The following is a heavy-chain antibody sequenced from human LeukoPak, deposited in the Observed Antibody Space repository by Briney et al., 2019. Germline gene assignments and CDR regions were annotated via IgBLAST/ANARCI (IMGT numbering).Heavy chain of an antibody. J-gene: IGHJ3*02. CDR2: IYYSGST. D-gene: IGHD2-15*01. CDR1: GGSVSSGSYY. V-gene: IGHV4-61*01. CDR3: ARVVSHCSGGSCYEDGAFDI. Sequence: SETLSLTCTVSGGSVSSGSYYWSWLRQPPGKGLEWIGYIYYSGSTNYNPSLKSRVTISVDTSKNQFSLKLSSVTAADTAVYYCARVVSHCSGGSCYEDGAFDIWGQGTMVTVSS.